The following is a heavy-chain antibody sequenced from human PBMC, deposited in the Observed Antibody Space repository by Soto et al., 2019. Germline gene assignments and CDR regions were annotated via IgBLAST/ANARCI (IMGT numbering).Heavy chain of an antibody. CDR1: GFSLSNARMG. V-gene: IGHV2-26*01. CDR3: ARIGVGMPTVTTRWFDT. J-gene: IGHJ5*02. D-gene: IGHD4-17*01. CDR2: IFSNDEK. Sequence: SGPTLVNPTETLTLTCTVSGFSLSNARMGVSWIRQPPGKALEWLAHIFSNDEKSYSTSLKSRLTISKDTSKSQVVLTMTNMDPVDTATYYCARIGVGMPTVTTRWFDTWGQGTLVTVSS.